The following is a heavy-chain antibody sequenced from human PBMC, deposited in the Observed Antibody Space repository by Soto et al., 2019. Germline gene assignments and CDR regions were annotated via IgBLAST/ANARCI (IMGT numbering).Heavy chain of an antibody. D-gene: IGHD6-6*01. V-gene: IGHV3-48*03. Sequence: EVQLVESGGGLVQPGGSLRLSCAASGFTFSSYEMNWVRQAPGKGLEWVSYISSSGSTLYYADSVKGRFTISRDNAKNSLYLQMNSLRAEDTAVYYCARDQGAARPNFFDYWGQGTLVTVSS. J-gene: IGHJ4*02. CDR1: GFTFSSYE. CDR2: ISSSGSTL. CDR3: ARDQGAARPNFFDY.